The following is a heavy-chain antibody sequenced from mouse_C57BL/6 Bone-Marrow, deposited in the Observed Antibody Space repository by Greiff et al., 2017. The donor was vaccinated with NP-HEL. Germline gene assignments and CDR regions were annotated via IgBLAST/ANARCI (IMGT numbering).Heavy chain of an antibody. CDR2: IDPSDSYT. J-gene: IGHJ1*03. CDR1: GYTFTSYW. D-gene: IGHD1-1*01. CDR3: ARGGLVRGCFDV. Sequence: VQLQQPGAELVRPGPSVKLSCKASGYTFTSYWMHWVKQRPGQGLEWIGVIDPSDSYTNYNQNFKGKATLTVDTSSSTAYMQLSSQTSEDAAVYYCARGGLVRGCFDVWGRGTAVTVSS. V-gene: IGHV1-59*01.